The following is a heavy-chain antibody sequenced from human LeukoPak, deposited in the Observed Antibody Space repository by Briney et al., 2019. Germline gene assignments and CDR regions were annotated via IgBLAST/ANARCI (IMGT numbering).Heavy chain of an antibody. D-gene: IGHD6-19*01. CDR1: GFTFSSYG. CDR3: ANRGSGWSFDY. V-gene: IGHV3-30*18. Sequence: GGSLRLSCAASGFTFSSYGMHWVRQAPGKGLEWVAVISYDGSNKYYADSVKGRFTISRDNSKNTLYLQMNSLRAEDTAVYYCANRGSGWSFDYWGQGTLVTVSS. CDR2: ISYDGSNK. J-gene: IGHJ4*02.